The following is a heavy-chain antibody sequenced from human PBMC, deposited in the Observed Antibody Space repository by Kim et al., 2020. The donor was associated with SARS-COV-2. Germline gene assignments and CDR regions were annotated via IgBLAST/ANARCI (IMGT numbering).Heavy chain of an antibody. J-gene: IGHJ4*02. CDR2: IYYSGST. V-gene: IGHV4-31*03. Sequence: SETLSLTCTVSGGSISSGGYYWSWIRQHPGKGLEWIGYIYYSGSTYYNPSLKSRVTISVDTSKNQFSLKLSSVTAADTAVYYCARITRLGVQGVITSYYFDYWGQGTLVTVSS. CDR3: ARITRLGVQGVITSYYFDY. D-gene: IGHD3-10*01. CDR1: GGSISSGGYY.